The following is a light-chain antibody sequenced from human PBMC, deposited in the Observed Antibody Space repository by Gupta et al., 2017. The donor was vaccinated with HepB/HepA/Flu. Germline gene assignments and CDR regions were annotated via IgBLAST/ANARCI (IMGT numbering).Light chain of an antibody. CDR1: QNINVW. CDR3: QQDNNSSQT. CDR2: KAS. J-gene: IGKJ1*01. V-gene: IGKV1-5*03. Sequence: DIQMTQSPSTLSASVGDRVTITCRASQNINVWLAWYQQKPGEAPKLLIYKASSLESGVPSRFSGSGSGTEFTLTISSLQPDDFATYFCQQDNNSSQTFGQGTKVEIK.